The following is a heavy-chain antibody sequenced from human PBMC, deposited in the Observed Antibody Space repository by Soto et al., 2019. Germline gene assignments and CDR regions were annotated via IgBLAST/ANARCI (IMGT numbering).Heavy chain of an antibody. CDR2: ISYDGSNR. CDR3: AKDVYSRYDQRGDYYGMDV. J-gene: IGHJ6*02. D-gene: IGHD5-12*01. V-gene: IGHV3-30*18. Sequence: QVQLVESGGGVVQPGRSLRLSCAASGFTFSHFGIHWVRQAPGKGLEWVAVISYDGSNRYYGDSVKGRFTISRDNSKNTLYLQMNSLRAEDTAVYYCAKDVYSRYDQRGDYYGMDVWGQGTTVTVSS. CDR1: GFTFSHFG.